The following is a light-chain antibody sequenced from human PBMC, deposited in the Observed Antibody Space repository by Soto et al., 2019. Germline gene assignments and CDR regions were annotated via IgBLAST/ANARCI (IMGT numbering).Light chain of an antibody. CDR3: QQYNNWPPT. Sequence: EIVMTQSPATLSVSPGERATLSCRASQSVSSNLAWYQQKPGQAPRLLIYGASTRPTGIPARFSGSGSGTEFTLTISSLQSEDFAVYYCQQYNNWPPTFGQGTKVEI. V-gene: IGKV3-15*01. J-gene: IGKJ1*01. CDR1: QSVSSN. CDR2: GAS.